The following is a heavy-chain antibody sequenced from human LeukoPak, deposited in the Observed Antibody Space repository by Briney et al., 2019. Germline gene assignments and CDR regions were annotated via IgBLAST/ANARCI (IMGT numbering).Heavy chain of an antibody. J-gene: IGHJ4*02. V-gene: IGHV1-69*13. CDR3: ARESPPSRLGELSFFDY. CDR2: IIPIFGTA. D-gene: IGHD3-16*02. Sequence: ASVKVSCKASGGTVSSYAISWVRQAPGQGLEWMGGIIPIFGTANYAQKFQGRVTITADESTSTAYMELSSLRSEDTAVYYCARESPPSRLGELSFFDYWGQGTLVTVSS. CDR1: GGTVSSYA.